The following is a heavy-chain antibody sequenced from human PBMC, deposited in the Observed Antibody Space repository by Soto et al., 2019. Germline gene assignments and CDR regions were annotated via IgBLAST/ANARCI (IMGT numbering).Heavy chain of an antibody. CDR1: GFTFSSYA. CDR3: ARDRSSPPTYYFDY. J-gene: IGHJ4*02. V-gene: IGHV3-64*01. CDR2: ISSNGGST. D-gene: IGHD6-13*01. Sequence: GGSLRLSCAASGFTFSSYAMHWVRQAPGKGLEYVSAISSNGGSTYYANSVKGRFTISRDNSKNTLYLQMGSLRAEDMAVYYCARDRSSPPTYYFDYWGQGTLVTVSS.